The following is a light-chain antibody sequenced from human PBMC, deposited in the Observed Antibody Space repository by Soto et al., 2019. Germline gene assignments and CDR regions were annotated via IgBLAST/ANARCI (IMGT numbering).Light chain of an antibody. Sequence: DIPMTQSPSTLSASLGDRVTITCRASQSISTWLAWYQQQPGKAPKLLIYKASTLESGVPSRFSGSGSGTEFALTISSLQPDDSATYYCQQYKSYPLTFGGGTKVEI. CDR3: QQYKSYPLT. CDR2: KAS. J-gene: IGKJ4*01. V-gene: IGKV1-5*03. CDR1: QSISTW.